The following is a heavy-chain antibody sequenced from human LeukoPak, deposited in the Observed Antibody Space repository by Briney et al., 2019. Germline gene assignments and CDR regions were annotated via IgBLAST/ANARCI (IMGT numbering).Heavy chain of an antibody. CDR2: IYYSGST. D-gene: IGHD1-26*01. CDR3: ARWRVVGATNWFDP. CDR1: GGSISSSSYY. Sequence: PSETLSLTCTVSGGSISSSSYYWGWIRQPPGKGLEWIGSIYYSGSTYYNPSLKSRVTISVDTSKNQFSLKLSSVTAADTAVYYCARWRVVGATNWFDPWGQGTLVTVSS. J-gene: IGHJ5*02. V-gene: IGHV4-39*07.